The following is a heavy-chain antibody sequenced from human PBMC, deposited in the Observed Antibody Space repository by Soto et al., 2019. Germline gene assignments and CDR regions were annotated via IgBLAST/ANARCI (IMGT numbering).Heavy chain of an antibody. V-gene: IGHV3-15*01. CDR3: TIGGNWFDP. CDR1: GVNVNRAW. J-gene: IGHJ5*02. CDR2: VKTKNDGGTT. Sequence: XGSLRLSFAAAGVNVNRAWMSWVRLAPGKGLEWVGRVKTKNDGGTTDYAAPVKGRFIISMDESKNMVYLQMTSLKIDDTAVYYCTIGGNWFDPCGPRTLVTVSS.